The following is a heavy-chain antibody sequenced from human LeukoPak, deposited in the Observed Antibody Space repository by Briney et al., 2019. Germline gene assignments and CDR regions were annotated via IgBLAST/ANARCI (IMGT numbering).Heavy chain of an antibody. CDR3: ARPYYYDSRINP. CDR1: GGSISSGDYY. V-gene: IGHV4-30-4*01. D-gene: IGHD3-22*01. Sequence: PSETLSLTCTVSGGSISSGDYYWSWIRQPPGKGLEWIAYMYYSGSTYYNPSLKSRVTMSADTSKNQLSLKLSSVTAADTAVYYCARPYYYDSRINPWGQGILVTVSS. J-gene: IGHJ5*02. CDR2: MYYSGST.